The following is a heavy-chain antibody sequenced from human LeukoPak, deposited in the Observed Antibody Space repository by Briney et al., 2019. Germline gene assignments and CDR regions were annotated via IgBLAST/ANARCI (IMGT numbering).Heavy chain of an antibody. CDR2: ISSSGGST. D-gene: IGHD3-16*01. CDR1: GFTFSDYG. CDR3: VKRWGLGTTDY. J-gene: IGHJ4*02. V-gene: IGHV3-64D*06. Sequence: GGSLRLSCSASGFTFSDYGMHWVRQAPGKGLEYVSSISSSGGSTYYAASVKGRFTISRDNSKNTVYLQMSSLSAEDTAVYYCVKRWGLGTTDYWGQGTLVTVSS.